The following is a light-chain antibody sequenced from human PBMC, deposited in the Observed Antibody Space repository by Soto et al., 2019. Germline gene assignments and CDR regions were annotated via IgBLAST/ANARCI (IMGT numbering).Light chain of an antibody. CDR2: MIS. Sequence: DTVMTQTPLSLRVTLGQPASISCRSSQSLVHRDGNTYLSWLQQRPGQPPRLLIYMISNRFSGVPDRLSGSGAGTAFTLKISRVEAEDVGVYYCMQATQPYTFGQGTKLEIK. V-gene: IGKV2-24*01. CDR3: MQATQPYT. CDR1: QSLVHRDGNTY. J-gene: IGKJ2*01.